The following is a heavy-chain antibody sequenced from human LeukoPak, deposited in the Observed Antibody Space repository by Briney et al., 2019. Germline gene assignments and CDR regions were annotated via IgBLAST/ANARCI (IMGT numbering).Heavy chain of an antibody. CDR2: ISSSSSTI. CDR3: ARDGVAGRGYYYYGMDV. V-gene: IGHV3-48*04. J-gene: IGHJ6*02. Sequence: GGSLRLSCAASGFTFSSYSMNWVRQAPGKGLEWVSYISSSSSTIYYADSVKGRFTISRDNAKNSLYLQMNSLRAEDTAVYYCARDGVAGRGYYYYGMDVWGQGTTVTVSS. D-gene: IGHD6-19*01. CDR1: GFTFSSYS.